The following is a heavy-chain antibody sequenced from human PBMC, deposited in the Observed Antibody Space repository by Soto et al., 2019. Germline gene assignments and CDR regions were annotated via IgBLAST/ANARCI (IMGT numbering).Heavy chain of an antibody. CDR2: INPGYPAGRST. J-gene: IGHJ6*02. CDR3: AREAIVAGATTGMDV. V-gene: IGHV1-46*01. Sequence: ASVKVSCKASGYTLTTFFIHCVRPAPGQGLEWMGVINPGYPAGRSTTYAQKFQGRVTMTTDTSTSTVYMELSRLRSDDTAVYYCAREAIVAGATTGMDVWGQGTTVNVS. CDR1: GYTLTTFF. D-gene: IGHD1-26*01.